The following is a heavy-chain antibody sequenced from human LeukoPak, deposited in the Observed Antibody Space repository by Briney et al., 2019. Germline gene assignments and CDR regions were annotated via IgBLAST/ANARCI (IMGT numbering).Heavy chain of an antibody. CDR2: ISYDGSNK. V-gene: IGHV3-30-3*01. CDR3: ARDQMIAAAGLDY. D-gene: IGHD6-13*01. CDR1: GFTFSSFA. Sequence: PGGSLRLSCAASGFTFSSFAMHWVRQAPGKGLEWVAVISYDGSNKYFADSVKRRFTISRDNSKNTLYLQMNSLRAEDTAVYYCARDQMIAAAGLDYWGQGTLVTVSS. J-gene: IGHJ4*02.